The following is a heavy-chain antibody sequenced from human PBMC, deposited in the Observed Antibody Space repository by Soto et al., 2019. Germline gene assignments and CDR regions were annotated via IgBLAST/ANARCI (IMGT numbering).Heavy chain of an antibody. CDR1: GFTFSSYG. V-gene: IGHV3-30*03. J-gene: IGHJ6*02. D-gene: IGHD3-9*01. Sequence: PGGSLRLSCAASGFTFSSYGMHWVRQAPGKGLEWVAVISYDGSNKYYADSVKGRFTISRDNSKNTLYLQMNSLRAEDTAVYYCASNTYYDILTGYYSGGMDVWGQGTTVTVSS. CDR2: ISYDGSNK. CDR3: ASNTYYDILTGYYSGGMDV.